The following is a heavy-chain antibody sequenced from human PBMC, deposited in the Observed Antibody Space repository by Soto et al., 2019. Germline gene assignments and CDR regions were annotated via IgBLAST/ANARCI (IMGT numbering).Heavy chain of an antibody. CDR3: ARSTYCNGGSCFPQY. CDR1: GFTFSDYG. V-gene: IGHV3-30*03. D-gene: IGHD2-15*01. CDR2: ISYDGSDR. J-gene: IGHJ4*02. Sequence: RRLSCEGPGFTFSDYGFHWVRQAPGKGLEWVAMISYDGSDRYYRDSVQGRFTISRDDSKNTVCLQMNSLRAEDTATYYCARSTYCNGGSCFPQYWGPGTLVTVSS.